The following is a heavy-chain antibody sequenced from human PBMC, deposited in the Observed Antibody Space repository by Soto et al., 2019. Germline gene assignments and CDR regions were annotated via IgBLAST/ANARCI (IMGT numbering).Heavy chain of an antibody. D-gene: IGHD3-10*02. CDR2: IYHSGST. CDR1: GGSISSSNW. Sequence: QVQLQESGPGLVKPSGTLSLTCAVSGGSISSSNWWSWVRQPPGKGLEWIGEIYHSGSTNYNPSRKSRVPISEYKSKNQASLRLSSVTAAATAVYYGASVRGGYYYAMDVWGQGTTVTVSS. J-gene: IGHJ6*02. V-gene: IGHV4-4*02. CDR3: ASVRGGYYYAMDV.